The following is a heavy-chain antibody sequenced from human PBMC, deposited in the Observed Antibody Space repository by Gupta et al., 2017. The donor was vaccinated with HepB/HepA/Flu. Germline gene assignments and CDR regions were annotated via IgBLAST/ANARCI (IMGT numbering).Heavy chain of an antibody. CDR3: ARLSGWHFDY. CDR1: GFTFSSDS. D-gene: IGHD6-19*01. CDR2: ISSSSSYI. J-gene: IGHJ4*02. V-gene: IGHV3-21*01. Sequence: EVQLVESGGGLVKPGGSLRLSCAASGFTFSSDSMNWVRQAPGKGLEWVSSISSSSSYIYYADSVKGRFTISRDNAKNSLYLQMNSLRAEDTAVYYCARLSGWHFDYWGQGTLVTVSS.